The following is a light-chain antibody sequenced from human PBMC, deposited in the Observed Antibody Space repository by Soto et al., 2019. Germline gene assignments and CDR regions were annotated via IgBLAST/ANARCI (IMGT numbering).Light chain of an antibody. J-gene: IGKJ1*01. Sequence: EIVMTQSPATLAVSPGERPTLYCMASQSVGSHLAWYQQRPGQAPRLLIYGASYRATGIPARFSGSGSGTDLTLTITSLQPDDFATYYCQQYNSYPWTFGQGTKVDIK. V-gene: IGKV3-15*01. CDR2: GAS. CDR1: QSVGSH. CDR3: QQYNSYPWT.